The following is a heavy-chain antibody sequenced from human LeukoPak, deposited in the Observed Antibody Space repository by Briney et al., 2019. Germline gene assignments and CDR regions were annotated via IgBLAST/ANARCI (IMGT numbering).Heavy chain of an antibody. J-gene: IGHJ4*02. CDR3: ASGSYTHYYFDY. V-gene: IGHV4-4*07. CDR1: GASISDYY. Sequence: SETLSLTCNVSGASISDYYWSWIRQPAGKGLEWIGRIYTSGSTNYNPSLKSRVTISVDTSKNQFSLKLSSVTAADTAVYYCASGSYTHYYFDYWGQGTLVTVSS. CDR2: IYTSGST. D-gene: IGHD1-26*01.